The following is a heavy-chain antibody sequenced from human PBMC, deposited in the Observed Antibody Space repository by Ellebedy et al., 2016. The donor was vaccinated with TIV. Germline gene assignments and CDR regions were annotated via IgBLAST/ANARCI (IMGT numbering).Heavy chain of an antibody. CDR2: ISGSGGST. Sequence: GGSLRLSXAASGFTFSSYAMSWVRQAPGKGLEWVSAISGSGGSTYYADSVKGRFTISRDNAKNSLYLQMNSLRDEDTAVYYCARGDYGGNGGRGDYWGQGTLVTVSS. J-gene: IGHJ4*02. CDR3: ARGDYGGNGGRGDY. V-gene: IGHV3-23*01. CDR1: GFTFSSYA. D-gene: IGHD4-23*01.